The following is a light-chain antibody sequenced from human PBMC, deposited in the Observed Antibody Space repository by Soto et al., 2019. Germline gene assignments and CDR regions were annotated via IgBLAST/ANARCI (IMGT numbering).Light chain of an antibody. CDR2: GNR. J-gene: IGLJ3*02. CDR3: QAYDYSLTAFV. V-gene: IGLV1-40*01. Sequence: QSVLTQPPSVSGAPGQRVSISCTGSSTNIGAGYGVHWYQQRPGTAPKLLIIGNRNRPSGVPERFSGSKSGTSASLAITGLQAEDEADYYCQAYDYSLTAFVFGGGTKLTVL. CDR1: STNIGAGYG.